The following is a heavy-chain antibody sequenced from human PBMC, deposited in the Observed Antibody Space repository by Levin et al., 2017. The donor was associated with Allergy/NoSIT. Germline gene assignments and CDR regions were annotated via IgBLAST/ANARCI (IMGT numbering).Heavy chain of an antibody. CDR1: GFTFSSYG. J-gene: IGHJ5*02. CDR3: GKQTSASCYGGVHH. D-gene: IGHD2-2*01. CDR2: ISGSGDST. Sequence: PGGSLRLSCAASGFTFSSYGMSWVRQAPGKGLEWVSVISGSGDSTHYADSVKGRFTISRDNSKNTLYLQMNGLRVEDTAVYYCGKQTSASCYGGVHHWGQGTLVIVSS. V-gene: IGHV3-23*01.